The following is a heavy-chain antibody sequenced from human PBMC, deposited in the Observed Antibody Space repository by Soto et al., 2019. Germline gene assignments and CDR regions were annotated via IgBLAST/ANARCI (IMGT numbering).Heavy chain of an antibody. CDR3: AKDKVDIVATILDY. V-gene: IGHV3-9*01. J-gene: IGHJ4*02. CDR1: GFTFDDYA. Sequence: EVQLVESGGGLVQPGRSLRLSCAASGFTFDDYAMHWVRQAPGKGLEWVSGISWNSGSIGYADSVKGRFTISRDNAKNSLYLQMNSLRAEDTALYSCAKDKVDIVATILDYWGQGTLVTVSS. D-gene: IGHD5-12*01. CDR2: ISWNSGSI.